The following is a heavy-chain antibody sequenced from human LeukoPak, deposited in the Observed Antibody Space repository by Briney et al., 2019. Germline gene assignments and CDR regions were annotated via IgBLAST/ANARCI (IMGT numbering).Heavy chain of an antibody. Sequence: GGSLRLSCTASGFTFSSYSMNWVRQAPGKGLEWVSSISRSSTYIYYADSVKGRFTISRDNSKNTLYLQMNSLRAVDTAVYYCAKGPLAALGDYWGQGTLVTVSS. CDR1: GFTFSSYS. V-gene: IGHV3-21*04. D-gene: IGHD2-15*01. CDR3: AKGPLAALGDY. CDR2: ISRSSTYI. J-gene: IGHJ4*02.